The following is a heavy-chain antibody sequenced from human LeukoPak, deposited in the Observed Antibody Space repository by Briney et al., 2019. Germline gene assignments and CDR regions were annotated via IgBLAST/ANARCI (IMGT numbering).Heavy chain of an antibody. CDR3: ARVYSSSWYPGYYYMDV. CDR1: GFTFSSYS. Sequence: PGGSLRLSCAASGFTFSSYSMNWVRQAPGKRLEWVSSISSSSSYIYYADSVKGRFTISRDNAKNSLYLQMNSLRAEDTAVYYCARVYSSSWYPGYYYMDVWGKGTTVTVSS. D-gene: IGHD6-13*01. J-gene: IGHJ6*03. V-gene: IGHV3-21*01. CDR2: ISSSSSYI.